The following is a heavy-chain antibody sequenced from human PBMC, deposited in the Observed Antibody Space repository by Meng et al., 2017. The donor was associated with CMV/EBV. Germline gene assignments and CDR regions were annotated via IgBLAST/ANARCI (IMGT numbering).Heavy chain of an antibody. V-gene: IGHV3-53*01. CDR3: ARVATMVRGVIDY. CDR1: GFTVSGNY. Sequence: GESLISCAASGFTVSGNYMSWVRQAPGKGLEWVSVIYSGGSAYYPDSVKGRFTISRDNSKNTLYLQMNSLRAEDTAVYYCARVATMVRGVIDYWGQGTLVTVSS. D-gene: IGHD3-10*01. J-gene: IGHJ4*02. CDR2: IYSGGSA.